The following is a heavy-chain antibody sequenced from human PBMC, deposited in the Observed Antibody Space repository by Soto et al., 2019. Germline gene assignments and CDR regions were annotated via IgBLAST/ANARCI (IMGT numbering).Heavy chain of an antibody. Sequence: QFALKESGPVLVKPTETLTLTCTVSGFSLSNARMGVSWIRQPPGKALEWLAHIFSNDGKSYNTSLKSRLTISKDPSKGQVGLTGTNMDPVDTATYYCAREIVGATYAFDIWGQGTMVTVSS. V-gene: IGHV2-26*01. D-gene: IGHD1-26*01. CDR1: GFSLSNARMG. J-gene: IGHJ3*02. CDR2: IFSNDGK. CDR3: AREIVGATYAFDI.